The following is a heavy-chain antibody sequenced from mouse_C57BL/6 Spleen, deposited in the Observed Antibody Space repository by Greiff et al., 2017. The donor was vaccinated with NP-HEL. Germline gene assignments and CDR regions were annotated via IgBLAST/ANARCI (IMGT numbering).Heavy chain of an antibody. V-gene: IGHV1-20*01. CDR1: GYSFTGYF. J-gene: IGHJ2*01. CDR3: AREGTTVYFDY. CDR2: INPYNGDT. D-gene: IGHD1-1*01. Sequence: VQLKQSGPELVKPGDSVKISCKASGYSFTGYFMNWVMQSHGKSLEWIGRINPYNGDTFYNQKFKGKATLTVDKSSSTAHMELRSLTSEDSAVYYCAREGTTVYFDYWGQGTTLTVSS.